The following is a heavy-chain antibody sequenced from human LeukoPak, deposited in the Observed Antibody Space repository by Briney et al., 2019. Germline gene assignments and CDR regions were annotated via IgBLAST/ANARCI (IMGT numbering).Heavy chain of an antibody. CDR3: ARSEINDYMRF. CDR1: GYSIANGYH. J-gene: IGHJ4*02. D-gene: IGHD4-11*01. CDR2: IYQSGST. V-gene: IGHV4-38-2*01. Sequence: PETLSLTCSVSGYSIANGYHWAWVRQPPGKRLEWLGSIYQSGSTYDNLSLKSRLTMSVDTSKNQFSLTMRAVTAADTALYYCARSEINDYMRFWGQGILVTVSS.